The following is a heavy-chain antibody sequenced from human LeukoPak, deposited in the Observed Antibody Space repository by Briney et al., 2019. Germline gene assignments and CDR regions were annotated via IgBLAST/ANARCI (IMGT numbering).Heavy chain of an antibody. CDR1: GFTFSNSF. CDR2: IDSGAGNA. J-gene: IGHJ4*02. V-gene: IGHV1-46*01. D-gene: IGHD3-3*01. CDR3: TRADDQDFDH. Sequence: GASVKVSCKASGFTFSNSFIHWVRQGPGQGLEWMGIIDSGAGNASYAQNFQGGLTMTRDTSTSTVYMELSSLTSDDTGLYFCTRADDQDFDHWGQGTLVIVSS.